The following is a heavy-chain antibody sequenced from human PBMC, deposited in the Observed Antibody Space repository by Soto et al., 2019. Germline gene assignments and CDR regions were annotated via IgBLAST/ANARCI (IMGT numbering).Heavy chain of an antibody. CDR2: IYYSGST. D-gene: IGHD4-17*01. CDR1: GGSISSSSYY. CDR3: ARQEMAYYGDYGVYDY. Sequence: SETLSLTCTVSGGSISSSSYYWGWIRQPPGKGLEWIGSIYYSGSTYYNPSLKSRVTISVDTSKNQFSLKLSSVTAADTAVYYCARQEMAYYGDYGVYDYWGQGTLVTVSS. V-gene: IGHV4-39*01. J-gene: IGHJ4*02.